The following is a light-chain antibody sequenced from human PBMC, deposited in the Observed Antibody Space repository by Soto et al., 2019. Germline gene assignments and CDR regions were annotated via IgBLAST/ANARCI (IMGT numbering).Light chain of an antibody. CDR1: QNINNW. CDR3: QHYDGYPLT. V-gene: IGKV1-5*03. J-gene: IGKJ4*01. Sequence: DIQMTQSPSTLSASVGDRVTITCRASQNINNWLAWYQQKPGKAPELLIYKTSNLQSGVPSRFSGSGSETEFTLTISSLQPDDLATYYCQHYDGYPLTFGGGTKVEI. CDR2: KTS.